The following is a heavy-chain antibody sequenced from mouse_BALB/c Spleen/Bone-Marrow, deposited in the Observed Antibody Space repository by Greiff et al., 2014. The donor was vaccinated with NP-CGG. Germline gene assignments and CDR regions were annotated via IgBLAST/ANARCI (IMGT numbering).Heavy chain of an antibody. Sequence: EVKLEESGGGLVKPGGSLKLSCAASGFTFSSYAMSWVRQSPEKRLEWVAEISSGGSYTYYPDTVTGRFTISRDNAKNTLYLEMGSLRSEDTAMYYCAREGLRRRAAMDYWGQGTSVTVSS. J-gene: IGHJ4*01. CDR2: ISSGGSYT. CDR1: GFTFSSYA. D-gene: IGHD2-4*01. CDR3: AREGLRRRAAMDY. V-gene: IGHV5-9-4*01.